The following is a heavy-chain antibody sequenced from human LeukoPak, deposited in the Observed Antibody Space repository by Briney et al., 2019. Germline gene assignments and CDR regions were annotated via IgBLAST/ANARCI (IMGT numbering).Heavy chain of an antibody. CDR2: IIHSGSS. Sequence: SETLSLTCAVYGGSFSGYYWSWIRQPPGKGLEWIGEIIHSGSSNYNPSLKSRVTISVDTSKNQVSLKLSSVTAADTAVYYCASLPPTVTMLDYWGQGTLVTVSS. D-gene: IGHD4-17*01. CDR1: GGSFSGYY. J-gene: IGHJ4*02. CDR3: ASLPPTVTMLDY. V-gene: IGHV4-34*12.